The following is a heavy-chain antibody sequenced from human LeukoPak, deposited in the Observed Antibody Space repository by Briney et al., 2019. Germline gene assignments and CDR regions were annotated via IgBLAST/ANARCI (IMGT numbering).Heavy chain of an antibody. V-gene: IGHV3-30*18. CDR2: ISYDGSNK. CDR3: AKGFYSNYVYLGYFDY. J-gene: IGHJ4*02. D-gene: IGHD4-11*01. Sequence: GGSLRLSCAASGFTFSNYAMSWVRQAPGKGLEWVAVISYDGSNKYYADSVKGRFTISRDNSKNTLYLQMNSLRAEDTAVYYCAKGFYSNYVYLGYFDYWGQGTLVTVSS. CDR1: GFTFSNYA.